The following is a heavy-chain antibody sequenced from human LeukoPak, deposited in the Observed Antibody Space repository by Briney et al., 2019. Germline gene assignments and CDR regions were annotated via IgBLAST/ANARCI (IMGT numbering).Heavy chain of an antibody. D-gene: IGHD3-16*01. Sequence: ASVKVSCKTSGYTSADFYIHWVRQAPGQGLEWMGWINPKSGGTNYAQKFQDWVTMTIDTSISTAYLELRRLRSDDTAIYYCARGYYDTAGAAFDMWGHGTMVTVSS. V-gene: IGHV1-2*04. CDR2: INPKSGGT. CDR1: GYTSADFY. J-gene: IGHJ3*02. CDR3: ARGYYDTAGAAFDM.